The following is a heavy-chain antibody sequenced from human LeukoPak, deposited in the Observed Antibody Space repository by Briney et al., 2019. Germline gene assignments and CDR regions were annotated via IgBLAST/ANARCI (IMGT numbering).Heavy chain of an antibody. CDR1: GFTFSTYA. CDR3: ARDSATFDI. D-gene: IGHD2-15*01. V-gene: IGHV3-23*01. Sequence: GGSLRLSCAASGFTFSTYAMSWVRQAPGKGLEWVSAISASGGSTYYADSVQGRFTISRYNTKNTLYLQMDSLRAEDTAIYYCARDSATFDIWGQGTMVTVSS. CDR2: ISASGGST. J-gene: IGHJ3*02.